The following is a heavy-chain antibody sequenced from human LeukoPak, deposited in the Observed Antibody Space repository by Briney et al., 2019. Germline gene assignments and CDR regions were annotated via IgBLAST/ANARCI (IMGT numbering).Heavy chain of an antibody. Sequence: PGRSLRLSCAAAGFTFDDYAMHWVRQAPGKGLEWVSGISWNSGSIGYVDSVKGRFTISRDNAKNSLYLQMNSLRAEDTALYYCAKERGYYPLRLRYFDLWGRGTLVTVSS. V-gene: IGHV3-9*01. CDR1: GFTFDDYA. CDR2: ISWNSGSI. J-gene: IGHJ2*01. D-gene: IGHD3-3*01. CDR3: AKERGYYPLRLRYFDL.